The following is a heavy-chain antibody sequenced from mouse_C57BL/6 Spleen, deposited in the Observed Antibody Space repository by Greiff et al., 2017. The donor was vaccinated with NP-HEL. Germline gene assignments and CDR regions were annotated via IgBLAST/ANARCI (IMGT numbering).Heavy chain of an antibody. J-gene: IGHJ3*01. Sequence: VKLQQSGPELVKPGASVKISCKASGYAFSSSWMNWVKQRPGKGLEWIGRIYPGDGDTNYNGKFKGKATLTADKSSSTAYMQLSSLTSEDSAVYFCARNSYSAWFAYWGQGTLVTVSA. D-gene: IGHD1-1*01. CDR3: ARNSYSAWFAY. CDR1: GYAFSSSW. V-gene: IGHV1-82*01. CDR2: IYPGDGDT.